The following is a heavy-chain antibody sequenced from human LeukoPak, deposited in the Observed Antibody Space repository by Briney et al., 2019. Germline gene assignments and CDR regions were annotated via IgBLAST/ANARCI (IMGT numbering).Heavy chain of an antibody. D-gene: IGHD6-6*01. CDR3: TRGRLRSAQDY. CDR2: ISYSGIT. J-gene: IGHJ4*02. CDR1: GDPISSGDYY. V-gene: IGHV4-61*08. Sequence: SETLSLTCTVSGDPISSGDYYWSWFRQPPGKGLEWMGCISYSGITNYNPSLKSRVTISIDTSRSQFSLNLFSVTAADTAVYYCTRGRLRSAQDYWGQGTLVTVSS.